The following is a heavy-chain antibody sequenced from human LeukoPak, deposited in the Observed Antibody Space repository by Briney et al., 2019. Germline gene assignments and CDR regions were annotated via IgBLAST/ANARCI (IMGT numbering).Heavy chain of an antibody. Sequence: KAGGSLRLSCAASGFTFSDYYMRWVRQAPGKGLEWVSYFSSSSNTIYYADSVEGRFTISRDNAKNSLYLQMNSLRVEDTAVYYCARLQQWQVSVPVRYFDLWGRGTLVTVSS. CDR3: ARLQQWQVSVPVRYFDL. V-gene: IGHV3-11*04. D-gene: IGHD6-19*01. CDR1: GFTFSDYY. J-gene: IGHJ2*01. CDR2: FSSSSNTI.